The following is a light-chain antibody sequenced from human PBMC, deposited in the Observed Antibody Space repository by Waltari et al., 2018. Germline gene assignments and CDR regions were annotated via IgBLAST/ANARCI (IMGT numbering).Light chain of an antibody. CDR2: DAS. Sequence: EIVLTQSPATLSLSPVERATLSCSASQGVSSYLAWYQQKPCQAPMLLIYDASNRATGIPAMFSGSGSETDFTLTISSLEPEDFAVYYCQQRSNWPALNFGGGTKVEIK. J-gene: IGKJ4*01. CDR3: QQRSNWPALN. CDR1: QGVSSY. V-gene: IGKV3-11*01.